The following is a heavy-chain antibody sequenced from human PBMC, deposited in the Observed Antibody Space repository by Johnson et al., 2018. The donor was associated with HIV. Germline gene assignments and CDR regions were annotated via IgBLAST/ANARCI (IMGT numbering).Heavy chain of an antibody. V-gene: IGHV3-33*08. J-gene: IGHJ3*02. CDR2: IRYDGSNK. CDR3: TTDLSFTVTRGGGGDAFDI. Sequence: QMLLVESGGGVVQPGRSPRLSCAASGFTFRSYSMHWVRQAPGKGLEWVAFIRYDGSNKYYADSVKGRFTISRDNSKNTLYLQMNSLKTEDTAVYYCTTDLSFTVTRGGGGDAFDIWGQGTMVSVSS. D-gene: IGHD4-17*01. CDR1: GFTFRSYS.